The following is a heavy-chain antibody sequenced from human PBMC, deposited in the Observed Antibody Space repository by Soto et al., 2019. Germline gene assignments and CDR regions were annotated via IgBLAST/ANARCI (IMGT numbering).Heavy chain of an antibody. D-gene: IGHD2-8*01. J-gene: IGHJ4*02. CDR3: ARDNGYFDV. Sequence: QIQMVQSGAEVKQPGASVKISCKTSGYTFSSYSINWVRQAPGQGLEWMAWISTYSGNTHYAERVQGRVTVTLDKSARTAFMEMRGLPSDDTAVYFCARDNGYFDVWGQGTLVTVPS. CDR1: GYTFSSYS. V-gene: IGHV1-18*04. CDR2: ISTYSGNT.